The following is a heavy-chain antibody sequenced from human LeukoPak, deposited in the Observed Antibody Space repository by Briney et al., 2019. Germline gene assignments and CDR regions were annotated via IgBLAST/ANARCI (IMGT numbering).Heavy chain of an antibody. CDR3: AKSGSGWYGWYFDY. Sequence: GGSLKLPFSASGFTFSSYAMSWVRPAPGKGLEWVSAISGSGGSTYYADSVKGRFTISRDNSKNTLYLQMNSLRAEDTAVYCCAKSGSGWYGWYFDYWGQGTLVTVSS. CDR1: GFTFSSYA. V-gene: IGHV3-23*01. J-gene: IGHJ4*02. CDR2: ISGSGGST. D-gene: IGHD6-19*01.